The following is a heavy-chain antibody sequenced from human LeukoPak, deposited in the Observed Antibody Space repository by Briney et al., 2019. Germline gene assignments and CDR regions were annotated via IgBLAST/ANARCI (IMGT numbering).Heavy chain of an antibody. Sequence: ASVKVSCKASGYTFTGYYMHWVRQAPGQGLEWMEWINPNSGGTNYAQKFQGRVTMTRDTSISTAYMELSRLRSDDTAVYYCARTSGYSYGFIFDYWGQGTLVTVSS. V-gene: IGHV1-2*02. D-gene: IGHD5-18*01. CDR2: INPNSGGT. CDR3: ARTSGYSYGFIFDY. CDR1: GYTFTGYY. J-gene: IGHJ4*02.